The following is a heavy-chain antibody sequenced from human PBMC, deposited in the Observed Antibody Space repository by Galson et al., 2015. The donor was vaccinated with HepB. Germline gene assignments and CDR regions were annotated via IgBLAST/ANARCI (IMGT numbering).Heavy chain of an antibody. V-gene: IGHV3-21*01. Sequence: SLRLSCAASGFTFSSYSMNWVRQAPGKGLEWVSSISSSSSYIYYADSVKGRFTISRDNAKNSLYLQVNSLRAGDTAVYYCARGGAGGDDAFDIWGQGTMVTVSS. CDR1: GFTFSSYS. D-gene: IGHD2-21*02. CDR3: ARGGAGGDDAFDI. J-gene: IGHJ3*02. CDR2: ISSSSSYI.